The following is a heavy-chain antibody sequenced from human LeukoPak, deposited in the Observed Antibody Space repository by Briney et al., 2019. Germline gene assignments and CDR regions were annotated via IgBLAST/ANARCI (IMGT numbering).Heavy chain of an antibody. Sequence: PGGSLRLSCAASGFTFSHYAMSWVHQAPGKGLEWVSSISGRGDSTDYADSVKGRFTISRDNSKNTVFLQMNRLRVDDTAVYYCASSPLDTLVTSIDDWGQGTLVTVSS. J-gene: IGHJ4*02. CDR3: ASSPLDTLVTSIDD. V-gene: IGHV3-23*01. D-gene: IGHD2-21*02. CDR2: ISGRGDST. CDR1: GFTFSHYA.